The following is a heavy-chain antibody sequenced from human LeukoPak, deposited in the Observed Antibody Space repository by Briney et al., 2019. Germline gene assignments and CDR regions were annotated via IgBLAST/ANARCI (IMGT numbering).Heavy chain of an antibody. Sequence: SVKLSCKASGGTFSSYAISWVRQAPGPGLEWMGGIIPIFGTANYAQKFQGRVTITADESTSTAYMELSSLRSEDTAVYYCARNAVPDRPFSGMDVWGKGTTVTVSS. D-gene: IGHD2-2*01. CDR3: ARNAVPDRPFSGMDV. J-gene: IGHJ6*04. CDR2: IIPIFGTA. CDR1: GGTFSSYA. V-gene: IGHV1-69*13.